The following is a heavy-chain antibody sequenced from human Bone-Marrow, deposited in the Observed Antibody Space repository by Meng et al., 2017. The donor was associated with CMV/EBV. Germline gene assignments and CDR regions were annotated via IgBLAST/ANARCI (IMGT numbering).Heavy chain of an antibody. V-gene: IGHV5-51*01. Sequence: KVSCKGSGYSFTSYWIGWVRQMLGKGLEWMGIIYPGDSDTRYSPSFQGQVTISADKSISTAYLQWSSLKASDTAMYYCASDGVAVADGAFDIWGQGTMVTVSS. J-gene: IGHJ3*02. CDR2: IYPGDSDT. CDR1: GYSFTSYW. CDR3: ASDGVAVADGAFDI. D-gene: IGHD6-19*01.